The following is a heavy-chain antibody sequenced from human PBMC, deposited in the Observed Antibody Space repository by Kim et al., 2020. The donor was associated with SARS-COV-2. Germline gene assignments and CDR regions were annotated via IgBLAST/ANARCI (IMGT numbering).Heavy chain of an antibody. CDR3: ARVGLRGVRVAHWFDP. CDR1: GGSFSGYY. D-gene: IGHD2-8*01. J-gene: IGHJ5*02. Sequence: SETLSLTCAVYGGSFSGYYWNWIRQPPGKGLEWIGEINHSGSTNYNPSLKSRVTISVDTSKNQFSLKLSSVTAADTAVYYCARVGLRGVRVAHWFDPWGQGTLVTVSS. V-gene: IGHV4-34*01. CDR2: INHSGST.